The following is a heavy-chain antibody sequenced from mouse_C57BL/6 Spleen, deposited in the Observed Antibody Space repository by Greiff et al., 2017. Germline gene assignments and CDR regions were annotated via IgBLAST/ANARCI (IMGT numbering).Heavy chain of an antibody. CDR3: ARGRLGYWYFDV. D-gene: IGHD4-1*01. Sequence: EVKLVESGGGLVKPGGSLKLSCAASGFTFSSYAMSWVRQTPEKRLEWVGTISDGGSYTYYPDNVKGRFTISRDNATNNLYLQMSHLKSEDTAMYYGARGRLGYWYFDVWGTGTTVTVSS. V-gene: IGHV5-4*03. CDR2: ISDGGSYT. CDR1: GFTFSSYA. J-gene: IGHJ1*03.